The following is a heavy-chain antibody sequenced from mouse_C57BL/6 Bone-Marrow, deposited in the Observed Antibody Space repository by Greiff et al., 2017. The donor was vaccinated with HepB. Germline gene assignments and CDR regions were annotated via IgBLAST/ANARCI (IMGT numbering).Heavy chain of an antibody. CDR1: GFTFSNYW. J-gene: IGHJ1*03. CDR3: TGDPTIPSYWYFDV. CDR2: IRLKSDNYAT. Sequence: EVMLVESGGGLVQPGGSMKLSCVASGFTFSNYWMNWVRQSPEKGLEWVAQIRLKSDNYATHYAESVKGRFTISRDDSKSSVYLQMNNLRAEDTGIYYGTGDPTIPSYWYFDVWGTGTTVTVSS. D-gene: IGHD2-10*01. V-gene: IGHV6-3*01.